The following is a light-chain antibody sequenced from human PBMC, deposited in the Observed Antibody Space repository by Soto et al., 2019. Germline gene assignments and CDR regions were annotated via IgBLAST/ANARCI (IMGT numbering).Light chain of an antibody. Sequence: SVLTQSPATLSLSPGERGTLSCRASQTVSSSLPWYQQKPGQAPRLLIYEASNRATGIPARFSGSGSGADFTLTISSLEPEDFALYYCQQHINWPLTFGGGTKVDI. CDR3: QQHINWPLT. CDR1: QTVSSS. V-gene: IGKV3-11*01. J-gene: IGKJ4*01. CDR2: EAS.